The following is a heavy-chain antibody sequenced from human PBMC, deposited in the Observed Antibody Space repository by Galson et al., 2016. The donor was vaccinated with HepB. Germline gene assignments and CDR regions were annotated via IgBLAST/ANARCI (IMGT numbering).Heavy chain of an antibody. D-gene: IGHD2-21*02. Sequence: QSGAEVTKPGESLKISCEGSASSFSAHWIAWVRQTPGKGLEWMGIIYPGDSYTTYSPSFQGQVTISADKSINTAYLQWSSLKPSDTATYYCARTFCGGDCFFDYWGQGTLVTVSS. V-gene: IGHV5-51*01. CDR2: IYPGDSYT. J-gene: IGHJ4*02. CDR1: ASSFSAHW. CDR3: ARTFCGGDCFFDY.